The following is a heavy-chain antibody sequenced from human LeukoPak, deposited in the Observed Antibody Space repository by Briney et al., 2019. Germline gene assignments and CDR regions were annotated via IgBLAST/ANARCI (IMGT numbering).Heavy chain of an antibody. J-gene: IGHJ6*02. CDR3: ARSHYYESSGYFSYYYGLDV. Sequence: GGSLRLSCAASRFTFSNYWMHWVRQAPGKGLLWVSRINNDGSSTREADSVKGRITISRDNAKNTLYLQMNSLRAEDTAVYYCARSHYYESSGYFSYYYGLDVWGQGTTVTVSS. CDR2: INNDGSST. V-gene: IGHV3-74*01. D-gene: IGHD3-22*01. CDR1: RFTFSNYW.